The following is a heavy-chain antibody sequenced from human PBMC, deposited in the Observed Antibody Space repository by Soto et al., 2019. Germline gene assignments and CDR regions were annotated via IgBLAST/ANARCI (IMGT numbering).Heavy chain of an antibody. J-gene: IGHJ6*02. D-gene: IGHD6-13*01. CDR2: IIPIFGTE. CDR1: GGTFSSYD. V-gene: IGHV1-69*01. Sequence: QVQLVQSGAEVKKPGSSVRVSCKASGGTFSSYDISWVRQAPGQGLEWMGGIIPIFGTENYAQKFQGRVTITADESTSTAYMELSSLRSEDTAVHYCARDRIAGSKYYYGMDVWGQGTTVTVSS. CDR3: ARDRIAGSKYYYGMDV.